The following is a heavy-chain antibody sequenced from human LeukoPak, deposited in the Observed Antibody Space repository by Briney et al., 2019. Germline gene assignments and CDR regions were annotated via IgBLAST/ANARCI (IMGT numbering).Heavy chain of an antibody. CDR1: GFTFRSYC. V-gene: IGHV3-48*01. CDR3: ARDRPRDYAIDY. Sequence: GGSLRLSRAASGFTFRSYCMNWARQAPGKGLEWLSYIDGSSSTLYYADSVKGRFTISRDTAKNSLYLQMNSLRAEDTAVYYCARDRPRDYAIDYWGQGTLVTVSS. J-gene: IGHJ4*02. D-gene: IGHD4/OR15-4a*01. CDR2: IDGSSSTL.